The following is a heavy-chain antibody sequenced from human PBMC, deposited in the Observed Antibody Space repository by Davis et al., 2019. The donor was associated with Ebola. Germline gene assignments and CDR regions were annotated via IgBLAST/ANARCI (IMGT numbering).Heavy chain of an antibody. Sequence: AASVKVSCKASGYTFTSYGISWVRQAPGQGLEWMGWISAYNGNTNYSQKLQGRVTMATDTSTSTAYMELRSLRSDDTAVYYCARKWELLLHAFDIWGQGTMVTVSS. D-gene: IGHD1-26*01. CDR2: ISAYNGNT. J-gene: IGHJ3*02. CDR1: GYTFTSYG. V-gene: IGHV1-18*04. CDR3: ARKWELLLHAFDI.